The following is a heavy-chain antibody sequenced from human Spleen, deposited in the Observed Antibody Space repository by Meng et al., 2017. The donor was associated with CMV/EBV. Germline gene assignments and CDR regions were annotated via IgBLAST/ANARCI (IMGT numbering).Heavy chain of an antibody. CDR3: AREYCTNGVCPPNWFDP. Sequence: QVQLQESGPGLVKPSEXLSLPCPXSGGSISSYYWSWIRQPAGKGLEWIGRIYTSGSTNYNPSLKSRVTMSVDTSKNQFSLKLSSVTAADTAVYYCAREYCTNGVCPPNWFDPGGQGTLVTVSS. D-gene: IGHD2-8*01. CDR2: IYTSGST. J-gene: IGHJ5*02. CDR1: GGSISSYY. V-gene: IGHV4-4*07.